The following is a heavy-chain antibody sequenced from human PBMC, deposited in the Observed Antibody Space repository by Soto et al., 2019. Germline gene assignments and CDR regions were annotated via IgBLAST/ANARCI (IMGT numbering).Heavy chain of an antibody. CDR1: GGSISSSSYY. V-gene: IGHV4-39*01. D-gene: IGHD3-10*01. CDR2: IYYSGST. J-gene: IGHJ6*02. CDR3: ARLRGMVRGVITDYYYGMDV. Sequence: KTSETLSLTCTVSGGSISSSSYYWGWIRQPPGKGLEWIGSIYYSGSTYYNPSLKSRVTISVDTSKNQFSLKLSSVTAADTAVYYCARLRGMVRGVITDYYYGMDVWGQGTTVTVSS.